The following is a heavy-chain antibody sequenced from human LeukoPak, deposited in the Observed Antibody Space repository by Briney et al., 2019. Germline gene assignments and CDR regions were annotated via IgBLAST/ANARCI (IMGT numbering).Heavy chain of an antibody. D-gene: IGHD5-18*01. CDR1: GFTFSSYW. CDR3: ARELQGLEQNSYGVY. CDR2: IKQDGSEK. Sequence: GGSLRLSCAASGFTFSSYWMSWVRQAPGKGLEWVANIKQDGSEKYYVDSVKGRFTISRDNAKNSLYLQMNSLRAEDTAVYYCARELQGLEQNSYGVYWGQGTLVTVSS. J-gene: IGHJ4*02. V-gene: IGHV3-7*01.